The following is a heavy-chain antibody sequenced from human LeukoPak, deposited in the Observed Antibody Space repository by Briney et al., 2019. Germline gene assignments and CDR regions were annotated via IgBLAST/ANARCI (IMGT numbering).Heavy chain of an antibody. D-gene: IGHD6-13*01. CDR3: ARGQLVRLETNWFDP. Sequence: GASVKVSCKASGYTFTSYGISWVRQAPGQGLEWMGWISAYNGNTNYAQKLQGRVTMTTDTSTSTAYMELRSLRSDDTAVYYCARGQLVRLETNWFDPWGQGTLVTVSS. J-gene: IGHJ5*02. V-gene: IGHV1-18*01. CDR1: GYTFTSYG. CDR2: ISAYNGNT.